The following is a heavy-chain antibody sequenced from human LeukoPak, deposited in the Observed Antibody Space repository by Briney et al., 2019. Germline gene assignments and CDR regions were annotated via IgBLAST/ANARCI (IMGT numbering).Heavy chain of an antibody. V-gene: IGHV3-48*03. CDR3: AREERDTARLPYYDH. J-gene: IGHJ4*02. CDR1: GFTFSSYE. CDR2: IGGPGSNV. Sequence: PGGSLSLLCAASGFTFSSYEMNWVRQAPGKGLEWVSYIGGPGSNVYYADSVEGRFTVSRDNAMDSLYLQMNSLRAEDTAVYYCAREERDTARLPYYDHWGQGTLVTVSS. D-gene: IGHD5-18*01.